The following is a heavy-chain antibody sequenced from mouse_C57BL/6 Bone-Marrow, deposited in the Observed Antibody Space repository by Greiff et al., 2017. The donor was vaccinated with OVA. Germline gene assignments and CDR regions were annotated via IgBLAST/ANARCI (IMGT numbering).Heavy chain of an antibody. V-gene: IGHV7-1*01. CDR1: GFTFSDFY. CDR2: SRNKANDYTT. J-gene: IGHJ4*01. CDR3: AITTVVENYAMDY. Sequence: EVQVVESGGGLVQSGRSLRLSCATSGFTFSDFYMEWVRQAPGKGLEWIAASRNKANDYTTEYSASVKGRFIVSRDTSQSILYLQMNALRAEDTAIYYCAITTVVENYAMDYWGQGTSVTVSS. D-gene: IGHD1-1*01.